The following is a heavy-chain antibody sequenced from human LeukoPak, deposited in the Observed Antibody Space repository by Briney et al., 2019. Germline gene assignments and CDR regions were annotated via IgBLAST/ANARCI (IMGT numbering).Heavy chain of an antibody. CDR1: GYTFSSYD. CDR2: INPNSGGT. Sequence: ASVKVSCKASGYTFSSYDINWVRQATGQGLEWMGWINPNSGGTNYAQKFQGRVTMTRDTSISTAYMELSRLRSDDTAVYYCARHRLHRLYYDSGGYYHDAFDIWGQGTMVTVSS. D-gene: IGHD3-22*01. J-gene: IGHJ3*02. CDR3: ARHRLHRLYYDSGGYYHDAFDI. V-gene: IGHV1-2*02.